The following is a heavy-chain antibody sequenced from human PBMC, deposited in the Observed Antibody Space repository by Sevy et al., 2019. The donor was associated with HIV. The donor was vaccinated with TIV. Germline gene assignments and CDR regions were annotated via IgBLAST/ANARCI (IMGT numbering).Heavy chain of an antibody. J-gene: IGHJ4*02. D-gene: IGHD2-2*01. V-gene: IGHV4-39*02. CDR1: GGSISSSSYY. CDR3: AREVVPAANFDY. CDR2: IYYSGST. Sequence: SETLSLTCTVSGGSISSSSYYWGWIRHPPGKGLEWIGSIYYSGSTYYNPSLKSRVTISVDTSKNQFSLKLSSVTAADTAVYYCAREVVPAANFDYWGQGTLVTVSS.